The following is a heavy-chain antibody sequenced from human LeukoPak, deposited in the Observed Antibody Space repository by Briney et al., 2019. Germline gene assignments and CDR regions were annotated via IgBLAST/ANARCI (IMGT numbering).Heavy chain of an antibody. CDR2: IKQDGGEK. CDR3: ARLGARQVLDY. D-gene: IGHD4-17*01. V-gene: IGHV3-7*01. CDR1: GFTFSSYA. J-gene: IGHJ4*02. Sequence: GGSLRLSCAASGFTFSSYAMSWVRQAPGKGLEWVANIKQDGGEKYYVDSVKGRFTIYRDNAKNSLYLQMNSLRAEDTAVYYCARLGARQVLDYWGQGTLVTVSS.